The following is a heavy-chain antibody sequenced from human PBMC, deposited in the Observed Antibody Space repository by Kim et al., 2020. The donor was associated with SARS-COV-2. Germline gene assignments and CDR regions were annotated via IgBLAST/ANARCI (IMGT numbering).Heavy chain of an antibody. CDR1: GFTFSSYA. J-gene: IGHJ4*02. CDR3: AKDSGILWFGELPNFDY. Sequence: GGSLRLSCAASGFTFSSYAMSWVRQAPGKGLEWVSAISGSGGSTYYADSVKGRFTISRDNSKKTLYLQMNSLRAEDTAVYYCAKDSGILWFGELPNFDYWGQGTLVTVSS. D-gene: IGHD3-10*01. V-gene: IGHV3-23*01. CDR2: ISGSGGST.